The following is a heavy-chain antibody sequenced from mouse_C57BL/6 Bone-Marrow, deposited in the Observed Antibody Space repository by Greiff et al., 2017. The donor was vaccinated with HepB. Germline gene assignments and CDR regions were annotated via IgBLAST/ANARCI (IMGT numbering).Heavy chain of an antibody. D-gene: IGHD2-5*01. V-gene: IGHV5-16*01. Sequence: EVQRVESEGGLVQPGSSMKLSCTASGFTFSDYYMAWVRQVPEKGLEWVANINYDGSSTYYLDSLKSRFIISRDNAKNILYLQMSSLKYEDTATYYCGRDDACYSNYYAMDYWGQGTSVTVSS. CDR1: GFTFSDYY. J-gene: IGHJ4*01. CDR2: INYDGSST. CDR3: GRDDACYSNYYAMDY.